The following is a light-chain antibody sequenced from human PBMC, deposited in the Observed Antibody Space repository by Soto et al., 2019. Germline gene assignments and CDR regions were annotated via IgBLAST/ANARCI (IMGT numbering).Light chain of an antibody. CDR1: SSYFGTNA. CDR3: ATWDDSLNVLYV. Sequence: QSVLTQPPSASGPPGQTVTISCSRSSSYFGTNAVNWYQHLPGTAPKLLIYNNNQRPSGVPDRFSGSKSGTSASLAISGLRSEDEAQYYCATWDDSLNVLYVFGTGTKLTVL. CDR2: NNN. V-gene: IGLV1-44*01. J-gene: IGLJ1*01.